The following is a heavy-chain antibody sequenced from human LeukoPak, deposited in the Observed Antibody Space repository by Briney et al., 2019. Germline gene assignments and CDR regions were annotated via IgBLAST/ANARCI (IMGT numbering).Heavy chain of an antibody. J-gene: IGHJ6*02. V-gene: IGHV3-30-3*01. CDR1: GFTFSSYA. D-gene: IGHD3-3*01. CDR3: ARDDKWAWDFWSGSDYYYYGMDV. CDR2: ISYDGSNK. Sequence: PGRSLRLSCAASGFTFSSYAMHWVRQAPGKGLEGVAVISYDGSNKYYADSVKGRFTISRDNSKNTLYLQMNSLRAEDTAVYYCARDDKWAWDFWSGSDYYYYGMDVWDQGTTVTVSS.